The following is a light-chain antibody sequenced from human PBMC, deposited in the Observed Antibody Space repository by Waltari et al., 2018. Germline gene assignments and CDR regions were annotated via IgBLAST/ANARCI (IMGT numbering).Light chain of an antibody. Sequence: DIQMTQSPSSLSASVGDRVTITCRASQDIRNSLAWYQQKPGKAPKLLLSEASRLQSGVPSRSSGSGSGTDYTLTISSLQPEDFATYYCKQYYTMFPYTFGQGTKLEIK. CDR1: QDIRNS. V-gene: IGKV1-NL1*01. CDR2: EAS. CDR3: KQYYTMFPYT. J-gene: IGKJ2*01.